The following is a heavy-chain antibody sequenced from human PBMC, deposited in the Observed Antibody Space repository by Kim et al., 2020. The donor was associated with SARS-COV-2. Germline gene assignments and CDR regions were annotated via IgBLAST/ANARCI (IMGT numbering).Heavy chain of an antibody. CDR2: IDPNSGGT. D-gene: IGHD6-19*01. Sequence: ASVKVSCKASGYTFSGYYMHWVRQAPGQGREWMGRIDPNSGGTKYAQKFQGRVIMTRDTSISTAYMELSRLRSDDTAVYYCARPRRSCSNCWCESELDTWGQGTLVTVSS. CDR1: GYTFSGYY. CDR3: ARPRRSCSNCWCESELDT. V-gene: IGHV1-2*06. J-gene: IGHJ5*02.